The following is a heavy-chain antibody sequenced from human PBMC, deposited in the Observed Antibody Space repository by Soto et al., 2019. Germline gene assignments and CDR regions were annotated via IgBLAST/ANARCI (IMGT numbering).Heavy chain of an antibody. J-gene: IGHJ5*02. Sequence: LSLTCTVSGGSVSSGSYYWSWIRQPPGKGLEWIGYIYYSGSTNYNPSLKSRVTISVDTPKNQFSLKLSSVTAADTAVYYCARDWSIAVAGYNWFDPWGQGTLVTVSS. CDR1: GGSVSSGSYY. CDR3: ARDWSIAVAGYNWFDP. CDR2: IYYSGST. V-gene: IGHV4-61*01. D-gene: IGHD6-19*01.